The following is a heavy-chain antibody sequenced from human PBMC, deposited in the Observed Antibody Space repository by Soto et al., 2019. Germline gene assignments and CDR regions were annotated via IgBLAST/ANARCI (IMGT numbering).Heavy chain of an antibody. CDR3: ARRVVRQNYYYGMDV. V-gene: IGHV5-51*01. J-gene: IGHJ6*02. CDR2: IYPGDSDT. CDR1: GYSFTSYW. D-gene: IGHD3-10*01. Sequence: GESLKISCKGSGYSFTSYWIGWVRQMPGKGLEWMGIIYPGDSDTRYSPSFQGQVTISADKSISTAYLQWSSLKASDTAMYYCARRVVRQNYYYGMDVWGQGTTVTVSS.